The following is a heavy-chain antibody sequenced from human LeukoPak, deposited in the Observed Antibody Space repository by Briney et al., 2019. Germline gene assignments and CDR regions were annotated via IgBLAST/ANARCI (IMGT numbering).Heavy chain of an antibody. V-gene: IGHV4-34*01. CDR3: ARGRYYDSSGYYFLY. Sequence: PSETLSLTCAVYGGSFSGYYWSWIRQPPGKGLEWIGEINHSGSANYNPSLKSRVTISVDTSKNQFSLKLSPVTAADTAVYYCARGRYYDSSGYYFLYWGQGTLVTVSS. CDR2: INHSGSA. D-gene: IGHD3-22*01. J-gene: IGHJ4*02. CDR1: GGSFSGYY.